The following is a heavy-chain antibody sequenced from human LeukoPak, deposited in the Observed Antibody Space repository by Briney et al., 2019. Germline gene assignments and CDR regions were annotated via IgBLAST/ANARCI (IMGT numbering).Heavy chain of an antibody. J-gene: IGHJ6*03. CDR1: GYTFTSYG. V-gene: IGHV1-8*03. Sequence: GASVKVSCKASGYTFTSYGISWVRQATGQGLEWMGWMNPNSGNTSYAQKFQGRVTITRNTSISTAYMELSSLRSEDTAVYYCARVGDGSGSYYNLGYYYYYYMDVWGKGTTVTVSS. D-gene: IGHD3-10*01. CDR2: MNPNSGNT. CDR3: ARVGDGSGSYYNLGYYYYYYMDV.